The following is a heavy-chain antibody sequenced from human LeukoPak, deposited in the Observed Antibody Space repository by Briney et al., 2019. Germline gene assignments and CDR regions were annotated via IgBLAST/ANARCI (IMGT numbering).Heavy chain of an antibody. V-gene: IGHV1-2*02. CDR2: INPNSGGT. CDR3: ARGSSSWYNPFLYYYYYYYMDV. D-gene: IGHD6-13*01. Sequence: GASVKVSCKASGYTFTGYYMHWVRQAPGQGLEWMGWINPNSGGTNYAQKLQGRVTMTTDTSTSTAYMELRSLRSDDTAVYYCARGSSSWYNPFLYYYYYYYMDVWGKGTTVTVSS. J-gene: IGHJ6*03. CDR1: GYTFTGYY.